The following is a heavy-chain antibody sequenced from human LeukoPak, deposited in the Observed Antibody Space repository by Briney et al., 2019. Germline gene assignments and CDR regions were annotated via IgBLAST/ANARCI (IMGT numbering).Heavy chain of an antibody. Sequence: ASVKVSCKASGYTFTSYGISWVRQAPGQGLEWMGWISAYNGNTNYAQKLQGRVTMTTDTSTSTAYMELRSLRSDDTAVYYCARVRYYYGSGSKRFDYWGQGTLVTVSS. D-gene: IGHD3-10*01. CDR2: ISAYNGNT. V-gene: IGHV1-18*01. CDR1: GYTFTSYG. J-gene: IGHJ4*02. CDR3: ARVRYYYGSGSKRFDY.